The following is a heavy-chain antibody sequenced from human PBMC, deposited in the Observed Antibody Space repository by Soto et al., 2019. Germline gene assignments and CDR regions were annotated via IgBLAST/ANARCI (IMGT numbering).Heavy chain of an antibody. CDR1: GFTFSRYG. CDR2: IWYDGSNK. Sequence: GSLRLSCAASGFTFSRYGMHWVRQAPGKGLEWVAVIWYDGSNKYYADSVKGRFTISRDNSKNTLYLQMNSLRAEDAAVYYCARGLYAYNEVGIGYWGQGTLVTVSS. J-gene: IGHJ4*02. CDR3: ARGLYAYNEVGIGY. V-gene: IGHV3-33*01. D-gene: IGHD2-2*01.